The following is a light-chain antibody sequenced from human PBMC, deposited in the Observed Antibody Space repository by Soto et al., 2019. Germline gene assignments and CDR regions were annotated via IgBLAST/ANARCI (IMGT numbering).Light chain of an antibody. V-gene: IGLV3-1*01. J-gene: IGLJ1*01. CDR2: QDS. Sequence: VLTQPRSVSGSPGQTASITCSGDKLGDKYACWYQQKPGQSPVLVIYQDSKRPSGIPERFSGSNSGNTATLTISGTQAMDEADYYCQAWDSSTEVFGTGTKLTVL. CDR3: QAWDSSTEV. CDR1: KLGDKY.